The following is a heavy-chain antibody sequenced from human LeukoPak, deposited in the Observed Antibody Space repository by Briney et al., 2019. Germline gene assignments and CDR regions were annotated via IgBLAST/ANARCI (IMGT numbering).Heavy chain of an antibody. Sequence: ASVKVSCKASGYTFTGYYMHWVRQAPGQGLEWMGWINPNSGGTNYAQKFQGRVTMTRDTSISTAYMELSRLRSDDTAVYYCARDRRPGGYYDSSGYYNYFDYWGQGTLVTVSS. CDR1: GYTFTGYY. J-gene: IGHJ4*02. CDR3: ARDRRPGGYYDSSGYYNYFDY. CDR2: INPNSGGT. D-gene: IGHD3-22*01. V-gene: IGHV1-2*02.